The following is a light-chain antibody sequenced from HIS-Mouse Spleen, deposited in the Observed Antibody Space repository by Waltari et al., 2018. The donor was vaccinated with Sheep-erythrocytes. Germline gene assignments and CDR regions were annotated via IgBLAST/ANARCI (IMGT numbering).Light chain of an antibody. CDR1: QSLMHSDGYNY. CDR3: MQALQTPRT. V-gene: IGKV2-28*01. J-gene: IGKJ1*01. CDR2: LGS. Sequence: DIVMTQSPLSLPVTPGEPASLSFRSSQSLMHSDGYNYSDWYLQKPGQSPQLLIYLGSNRASGVPDRFSGSGSGTDFTLKISRVEAEDVGVYYCMQALQTPRTFGQGTKVEIK.